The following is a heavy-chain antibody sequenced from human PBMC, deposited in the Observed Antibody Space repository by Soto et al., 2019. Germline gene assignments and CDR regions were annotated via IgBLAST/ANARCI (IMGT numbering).Heavy chain of an antibody. V-gene: IGHV4-31*03. D-gene: IGHD3-10*01. J-gene: IGHJ6*04. CDR1: GGSISSGGYY. CDR2: IFDSGST. CDR3: ARDTGPSYNYYGMDV. Sequence: PSETLSLTCTVSGGSISSGGYYWTWIRQQKGLEWIGYIFDSGSTYYNPSLKSRITISVDTSKNQFSLKLSSVTAADTAVYYCARDTGPSYNYYGMDVWGKGTTVTVSS.